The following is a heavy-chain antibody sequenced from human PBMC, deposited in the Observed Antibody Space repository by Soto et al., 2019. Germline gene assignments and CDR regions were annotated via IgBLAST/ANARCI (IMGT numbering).Heavy chain of an antibody. V-gene: IGHV4-59*12. Sequence: SESLSLTCTVSGGSISSYYWSWIRQSPRKGLEWIGYIYYSGSTNYNPSLKSRVTISVDTSKNQLSLTLSPVTAADTAVYYCAMVTMVRGVIRIGGYDPWGQGTLVTVSS. D-gene: IGHD3-10*01. CDR3: AMVTMVRGVIRIGGYDP. CDR2: IYYSGST. CDR1: GGSISSYY. J-gene: IGHJ5*02.